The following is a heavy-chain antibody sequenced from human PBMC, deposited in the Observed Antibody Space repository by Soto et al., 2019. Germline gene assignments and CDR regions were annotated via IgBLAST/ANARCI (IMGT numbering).Heavy chain of an antibody. J-gene: IGHJ3*02. D-gene: IGHD1-26*01. V-gene: IGHV3-48*02. Sequence: EVQLVESGGGLVQPGGSLRLSCAASGFTFSSYSMNWVRQAPGKGLEWVSYISSSSSTIYYADSVKGRFTISRDNAKNSLYLQMNSLRDEDTAVSYCARDHEIVGAIDAFDIWGQGTMVTVSS. CDR2: ISSSSSTI. CDR1: GFTFSSYS. CDR3: ARDHEIVGAIDAFDI.